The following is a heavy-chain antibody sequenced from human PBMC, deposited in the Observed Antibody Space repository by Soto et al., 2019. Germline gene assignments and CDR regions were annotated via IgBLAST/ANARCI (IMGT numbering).Heavy chain of an antibody. V-gene: IGHV1-2*04. D-gene: IGHD2-2*01. CDR1: GYTFTGYY. Sequence: ASVKVSCKASGYTFTGYYMHWVRQAPGQGLEWMGWINPNSGGTNYAQKFQGWVTMTRDTSISTAYMELSRLRSDDTAVYYCARDFGIVVVPAANTPGPRWFDPWGQGTLVTVSS. CDR3: ARDFGIVVVPAANTPGPRWFDP. J-gene: IGHJ5*02. CDR2: INPNSGGT.